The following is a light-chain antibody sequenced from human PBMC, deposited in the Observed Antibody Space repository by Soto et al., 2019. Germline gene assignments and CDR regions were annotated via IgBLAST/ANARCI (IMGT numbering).Light chain of an antibody. CDR3: QQYGSSPPAT. Sequence: VVMTQSPATLSVSPGETATLSCRASQSVSNNYLAWYQQKPGQAPRLLIYGASSRATGIPDRFSGSGSGTDFTLTISRLEPEDFAVYYCQQYGSSPPATFGQGTRLEIK. J-gene: IGKJ5*01. V-gene: IGKV3-20*01. CDR1: QSVSNNY. CDR2: GAS.